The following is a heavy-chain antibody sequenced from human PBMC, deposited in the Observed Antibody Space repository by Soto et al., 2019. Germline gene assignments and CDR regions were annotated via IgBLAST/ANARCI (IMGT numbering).Heavy chain of an antibody. J-gene: IGHJ4*02. V-gene: IGHV4-31*03. CDR2: IYYNGTT. CDR1: GVSISSAAYH. CDR3: ARYRFSDSWSKFDY. D-gene: IGHD6-13*01. Sequence: PSETLSLTCSVSGVSISSAAYHWTWIRQHPGKGLEWIGFIYYNGTTSYKPSLQSRISISLDTSQSQFSLRLTSATAADTAVYYCARYRFSDSWSKFDYWGQGALVTVSS.